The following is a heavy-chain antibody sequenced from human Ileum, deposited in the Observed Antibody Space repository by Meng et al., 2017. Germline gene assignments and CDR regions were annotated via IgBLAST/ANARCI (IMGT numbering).Heavy chain of an antibody. J-gene: IGHJ6*02. CDR3: ARLVDSGSYYGDYYYGMDV. Sequence: GGSLRLSCAASGFMFNSYAMSWVRQAPGKGLEWVSTITTSGGTTFYADSVKGRFTISRDSSKNTVYSQMSSLRAEDTAVYYCARLVDSGSYYGDYYYGMDVWGQGTTVTVYS. CDR1: GFMFNSYA. D-gene: IGHD1-26*01. V-gene: IGHV3-23*01. CDR2: ITTSGGTT.